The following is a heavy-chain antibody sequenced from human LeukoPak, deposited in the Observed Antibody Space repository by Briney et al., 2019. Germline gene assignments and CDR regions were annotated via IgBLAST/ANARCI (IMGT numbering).Heavy chain of an antibody. D-gene: IGHD3-3*01. CDR3: ARANYDFWSGYYKGTSDY. Sequence: GGSLRLSCAASGFTFSDYYMSWIRQAPGKGLEWVSYISSSGSTIYYADSVKGRFTISRDNAKNSLYLQMNSLRAEDTAVYYCARANYDFWSGYYKGTSDYWGQGTLVTVSS. J-gene: IGHJ4*02. CDR1: GFTFSDYY. CDR2: ISSSGSTI. V-gene: IGHV3-11*04.